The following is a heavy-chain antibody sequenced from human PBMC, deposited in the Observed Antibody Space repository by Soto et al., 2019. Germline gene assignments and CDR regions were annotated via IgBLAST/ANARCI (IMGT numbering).Heavy chain of an antibody. CDR2: LYSGGST. Sequence: EVQLVETGGGLIQPGGSLRLSCAVSGFTVSTNYMRWVRQAPGKGLEWVSALYSGGSTYYADSVKGRFTISRDNSKNTLHLQMNSLRAEDTALYYCARHRDAFSSTFDYWGQGTLVTVSS. J-gene: IGHJ4*02. CDR1: GFTVSTNY. CDR3: ARHRDAFSSTFDY. D-gene: IGHD3-3*02. V-gene: IGHV3-53*02.